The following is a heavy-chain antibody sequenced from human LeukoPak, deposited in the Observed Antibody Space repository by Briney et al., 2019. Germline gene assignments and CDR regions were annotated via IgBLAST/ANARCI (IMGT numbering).Heavy chain of an antibody. CDR3: ARALELREGYYYYMDV. Sequence: SETLSLTCAVYGGSFSGYYWSWIRQPPGKGLEWIGEINHSGSTNYNPSLKSRVTISVDTSKNQSSLKLSSVTAAVTAVYYCARALELREGYYYYMDVWGKGTTVTVSS. CDR1: GGSFSGYY. V-gene: IGHV4-34*01. D-gene: IGHD1-7*01. J-gene: IGHJ6*03. CDR2: INHSGST.